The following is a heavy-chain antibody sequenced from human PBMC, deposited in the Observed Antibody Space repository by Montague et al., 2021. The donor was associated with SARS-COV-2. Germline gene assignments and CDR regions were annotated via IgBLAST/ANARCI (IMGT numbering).Heavy chain of an antibody. Sequence: SETLSLTCTVSGASISSYYWSWIRQPPGKGLEWIGYIYYSGSTNYNPSLKSRVTISVDTSKNQFSLKLSSVAAADTAVYYCARVRGRRHIVVVTAIEFDYWGQGTRVPVPS. CDR1: GASISSYY. D-gene: IGHD2-21*02. J-gene: IGHJ4*02. CDR3: ARVRGRRHIVVVTAIEFDY. V-gene: IGHV4-59*08. CDR2: IYYSGST.